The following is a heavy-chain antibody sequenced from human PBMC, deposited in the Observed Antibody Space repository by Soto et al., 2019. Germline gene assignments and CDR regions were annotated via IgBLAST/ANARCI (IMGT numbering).Heavy chain of an antibody. V-gene: IGHV3-30*02. CDR1: AFIFSNNS. J-gene: IGHJ4*02. CDR2: MSYDGSDT. CDR3: TIVRVADSALDH. D-gene: IGHD3-10*02. Sequence: GGSLRLSCVGSAFIFSNNSMHWVLQTPGKGLEWVAFMSYDGSDTFYADSVKGRFTISRDNSKNTLFLHMSNLRAEDTAMYYCTIVRVADSALDHWGQGTLVTVSS.